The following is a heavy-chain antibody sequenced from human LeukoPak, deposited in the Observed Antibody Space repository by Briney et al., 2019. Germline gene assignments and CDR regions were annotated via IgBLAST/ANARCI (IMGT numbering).Heavy chain of an antibody. V-gene: IGHV4-39*01. D-gene: IGHD1-26*01. CDR2: IYYSGGT. Sequence: SETLSLTCTVSGGSISSSNYYWGWIRQPPGKGLEWIGSIYYSGGTYYNPSLKSRVTISVDTSKNQFSLKLSSVTAADTAVYYCARHVGSTSFGYWGQGTLVTVSP. CDR1: GGSISSSNYY. CDR3: ARHVGSTSFGY. J-gene: IGHJ4*02.